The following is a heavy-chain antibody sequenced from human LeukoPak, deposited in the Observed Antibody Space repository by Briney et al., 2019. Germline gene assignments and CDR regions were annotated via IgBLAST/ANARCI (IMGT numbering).Heavy chain of an antibody. CDR2: ISGSGGST. D-gene: IGHD6-19*01. V-gene: IGHV3-23*01. Sequence: AGGSLRLSYAASGFTFSSYAMSWVRQAPGKGLEWVSAISGSGGSTYYADSVKGRFTISRDNSKNTLYLQMNSLRAEDTAVYYCAKVGAVAGPSVDDELYFDYWGQGTLVTVSS. CDR1: GFTFSSYA. CDR3: AKVGAVAGPSVDDELYFDY. J-gene: IGHJ4*02.